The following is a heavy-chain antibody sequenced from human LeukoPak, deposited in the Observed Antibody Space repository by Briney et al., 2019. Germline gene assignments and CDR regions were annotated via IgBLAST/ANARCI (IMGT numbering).Heavy chain of an antibody. CDR2: ISGGDT. Sequence: GGSLRLSCAASGFTFRNCGMRWVRQAPGNGLEWVSSISGGDTYYADSAKGRFTISRDNSKSTLYLQMNSLRVEDTAVYYCAARGASVDPAFDYWGQGTLVTVSS. CDR3: AARGASVDPAFDY. D-gene: IGHD5-12*01. CDR1: GFTFRNCG. J-gene: IGHJ4*02. V-gene: IGHV3-23*01.